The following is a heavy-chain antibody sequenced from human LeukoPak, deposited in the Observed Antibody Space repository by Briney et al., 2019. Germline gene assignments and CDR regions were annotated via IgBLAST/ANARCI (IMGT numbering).Heavy chain of an antibody. V-gene: IGHV4-38-2*01. Sequence: PSETLSLTCAVSGYLISNGYYWGWVRQPPGKGLEWIGSIYHSGSTYYSPSLKSRVSMSVDTSKNQFSLNLSSLTAADTAMYYCASLPRYCSGNSCSDMDVWGKGTTVTVSS. CDR3: ASLPRYCSGNSCSDMDV. D-gene: IGHD2-15*01. J-gene: IGHJ6*04. CDR2: IYHSGST. CDR1: GYLISNGYY.